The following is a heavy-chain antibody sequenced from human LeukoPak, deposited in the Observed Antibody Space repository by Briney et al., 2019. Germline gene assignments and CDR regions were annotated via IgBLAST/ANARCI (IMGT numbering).Heavy chain of an antibody. V-gene: IGHV5-51*01. J-gene: IGHJ5*02. D-gene: IGHD2-2*01. Sequence: GESLKLSCKGSGYRFTSYWIGWVGQMPGKGLEWLGIIYPGDSDTRYSPSFQGQVTISDDNSISTAYLQWSSLKASDTGMYYCARHCSSTSYHSFDPWGQGTMVTVSS. CDR2: IYPGDSDT. CDR3: ARHCSSTSYHSFDP. CDR1: GYRFTSYW.